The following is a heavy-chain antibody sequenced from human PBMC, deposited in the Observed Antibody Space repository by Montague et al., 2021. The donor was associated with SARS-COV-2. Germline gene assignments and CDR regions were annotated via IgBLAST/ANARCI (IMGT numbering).Heavy chain of an antibody. J-gene: IGHJ3*02. V-gene: IGHV4-39*01. CDR2: IYYSGST. Sequence: SDTLSLTSTVSGSSISSSSYYWGWIREPPGKGLEWIGSIYYSGSTYYNPSLKSRVTISVDTSKSQFSLKLSSVTAADTAVYYCARHSSRDTIFGVVIIPDAFDIWGQGTMVTVSS. D-gene: IGHD3-3*01. CDR1: GSSISSSSYY. CDR3: ARHSSRDTIFGVVIIPDAFDI.